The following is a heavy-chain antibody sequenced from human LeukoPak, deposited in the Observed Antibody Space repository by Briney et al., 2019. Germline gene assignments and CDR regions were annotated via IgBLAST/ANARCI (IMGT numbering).Heavy chain of an antibody. CDR1: GGSVSSGSYY. CDR3: ARGASGYSYGLDY. CDR2: INHSGST. D-gene: IGHD5-18*01. J-gene: IGHJ4*02. Sequence: SETLSLTCTVSGGSVSSGSYYWSWIRQPPGKGLEWIGEINHSGSTNYNPSLKSRVTISVDTSKNQFSLKLSSVTAADTAVYYCARGASGYSYGLDYWGQGTLVTVSS. V-gene: IGHV4-39*07.